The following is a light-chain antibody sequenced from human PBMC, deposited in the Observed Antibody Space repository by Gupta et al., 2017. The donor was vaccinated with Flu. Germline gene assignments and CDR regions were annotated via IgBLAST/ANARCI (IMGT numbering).Light chain of an antibody. CDR1: QSVHTY. J-gene: IGKJ1*01. CDR2: DAS. CDR3: QQRSSSPRA. Sequence: DIELTQSPASLSLSLGDRATITCRTSQSVHTYLAWYQQKPGQAPSLLTFDASSLDTGIPSRFSGSGSGTDFTLTISNLEPEDFAIYYCQQRSSSPRAFGRGTKVEIK. V-gene: IGKV3-11*01.